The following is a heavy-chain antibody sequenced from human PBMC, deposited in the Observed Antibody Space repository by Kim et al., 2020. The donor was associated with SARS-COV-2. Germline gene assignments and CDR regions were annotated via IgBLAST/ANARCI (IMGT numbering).Heavy chain of an antibody. J-gene: IGHJ4*02. CDR2: IDPSDSYT. Sequence: GESLKISCKGSGYSFTSYWISWVRQMPGKGLEWMGRIDPSDSYTNYSPSFQGHVTISADKSISTAYLQWSSLKASDTAMYYCARRYYDSSGYYEFDYWGQGTLVTVSS. CDR3: ARRYYDSSGYYEFDY. CDR1: GYSFTSYW. D-gene: IGHD3-22*01. V-gene: IGHV5-10-1*01.